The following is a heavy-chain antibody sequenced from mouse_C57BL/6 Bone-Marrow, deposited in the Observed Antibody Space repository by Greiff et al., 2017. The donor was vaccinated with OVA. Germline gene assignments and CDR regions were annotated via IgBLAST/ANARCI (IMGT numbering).Heavy chain of an antibody. J-gene: IGHJ1*03. Sequence: QVQLQQSGAELARPGASVKLSCKASGYTFTSYGISWVKQRTGQGLEWIGEIYPRSGNTYYNEKFKGKATLTADKSSSTAYMELRSLTSEDSAVYFGARRTVCPGWYFDVWGTGTTVTVSS. V-gene: IGHV1-81*01. D-gene: IGHD2-10*02. CDR2: IYPRSGNT. CDR3: ARRTVCPGWYFDV. CDR1: GYTFTSYG.